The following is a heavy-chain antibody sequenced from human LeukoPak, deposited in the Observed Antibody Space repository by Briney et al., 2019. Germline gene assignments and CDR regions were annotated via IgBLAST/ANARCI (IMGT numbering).Heavy chain of an antibody. V-gene: IGHV1-69*13. Sequence: ASVKVSCKASGGTFSSYAISWVRQAPGQGLEWMGGIIPIFGTANYAQKFQGRVTITADESTSTAYMELSSLRSEDTAVYYCARAGGDDILTGYPYYYGVDVWGKGTTVTVSS. CDR1: GGTFSSYA. J-gene: IGHJ6*04. CDR2: IIPIFGTA. CDR3: ARAGGDDILTGYPYYYGVDV. D-gene: IGHD3-9*01.